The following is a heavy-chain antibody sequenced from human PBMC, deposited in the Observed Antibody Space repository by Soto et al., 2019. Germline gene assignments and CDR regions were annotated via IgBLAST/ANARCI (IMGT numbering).Heavy chain of an antibody. CDR2: TYYRSEWYY. J-gene: IGHJ6*02. D-gene: IGHD6-6*01. CDR3: ARQYSSSSFYYGMDV. V-gene: IGHV6-1*01. CDR1: RDSVSTNSNV. Sequence: SQTLSLTCAISRDSVSTNSNVWNWIRQSPSRGLEWLGRTYYRSEWYYDYASSVKSRISINPDTSKNQLSLQLSSVTPEDTAVYYCARQYSSSSFYYGMDVWGRGTTVTVSS.